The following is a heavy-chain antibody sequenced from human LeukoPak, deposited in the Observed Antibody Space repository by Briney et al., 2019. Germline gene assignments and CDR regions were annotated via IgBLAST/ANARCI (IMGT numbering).Heavy chain of an antibody. V-gene: IGHV4-59*01. CDR1: GGSISSYY. J-gene: IGHJ6*03. CDR2: IYYSGST. CDR3: AREGCQGGSSGYCHYYYYMDV. Sequence: QPSETLSLTCTVPGGSISSYYWSWIRQPPGKGLEWIGYIYYSGSTNYNPSLKSRVTISVDTSKNQFSLKLSSVTAADTAVYYCAREGCQGGSSGYCHYYYYMDVWGKGTTVTISS. D-gene: IGHD5-12*01.